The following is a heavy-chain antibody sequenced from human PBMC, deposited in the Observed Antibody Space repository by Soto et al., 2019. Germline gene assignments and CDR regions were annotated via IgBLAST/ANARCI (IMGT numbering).Heavy chain of an antibody. CDR1: GITISNYP. CDR2: ISGSGDRT. CDR3: VKDDGGYPSTAPH. Sequence: EVQLLESGGGLVQPGGSLRLSCAASGITISNYPMSWVRQAPGKGLDWVSGISGSGDRTYYADSAKGRFTISKDISKNSLSLQLDSRVVEDTAVYFCVKDDGGYPSTAPHWGQGTLVTVSS. V-gene: IGHV3-23*01. J-gene: IGHJ4*02. D-gene: IGHD3-22*01.